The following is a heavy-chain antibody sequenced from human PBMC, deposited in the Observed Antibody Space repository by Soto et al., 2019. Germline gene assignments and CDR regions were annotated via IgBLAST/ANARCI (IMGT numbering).Heavy chain of an antibody. Sequence: GGSLRLSCTASGFTFGDYAMSWFRQAPGKGLEWVGFIRSKAYGGTTEYAASVKGRFTISRDDSKSIAYLQMNSLKTEDAAVYYCTRGADILTGYYPFDYWGQGTLVTVSS. CDR2: IRSKAYGGTT. J-gene: IGHJ4*02. CDR3: TRGADILTGYYPFDY. V-gene: IGHV3-49*03. CDR1: GFTFGDYA. D-gene: IGHD3-9*01.